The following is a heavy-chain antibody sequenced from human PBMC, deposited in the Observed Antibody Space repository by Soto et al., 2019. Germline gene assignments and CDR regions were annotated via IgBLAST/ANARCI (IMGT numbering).Heavy chain of an antibody. D-gene: IGHD6-19*01. CDR3: ARDERQWLAFDY. Sequence: GGSLRLSCAASGFTFTRYSMNWVRQAPGKGLEWVSSISSTTNYIYYGDSMKGRFTISRDNAKNSLYLEMNSLRSEDTAVYYCARDERQWLAFDYWGQGTLVTVSS. V-gene: IGHV3-21*04. J-gene: IGHJ4*02. CDR1: GFTFTRYS. CDR2: ISSTTNYI.